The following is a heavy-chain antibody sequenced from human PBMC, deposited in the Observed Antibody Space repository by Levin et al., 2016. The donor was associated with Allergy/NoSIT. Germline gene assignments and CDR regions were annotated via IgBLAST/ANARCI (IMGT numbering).Heavy chain of an antibody. CDR2: INHSGST. CDR3: VRKQPPYYYYHYGMDV. Sequence: SETLSLTCAVYGESLSIYYWSWIRQPSGKGLEWIGEINHSGSTKYNPSLKSRVTMTIDTSRNQLSLKLSSVTAADTAVYYCVRKQPPYYYYHYGMDVWGQGTTVTVSS. J-gene: IGHJ6*02. D-gene: IGHD1/OR15-1a*01. V-gene: IGHV4-34*01. CDR1: GESLSIYY.